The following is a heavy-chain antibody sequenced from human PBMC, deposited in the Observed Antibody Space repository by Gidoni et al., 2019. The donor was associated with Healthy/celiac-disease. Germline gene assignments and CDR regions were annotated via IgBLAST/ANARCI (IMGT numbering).Heavy chain of an antibody. V-gene: IGHV3-13*01. J-gene: IGHJ2*01. Sequence: VRQATGKGLEWVSAIGTAGDTYYPGSVKGRFTISRENAKNSLYLQMNSLRAGDTAVYYCARAPYSSGWYGNFDLWGRGTLVTVSS. D-gene: IGHD6-19*01. CDR2: IGTAGDT. CDR3: ARAPYSSGWYGNFDL.